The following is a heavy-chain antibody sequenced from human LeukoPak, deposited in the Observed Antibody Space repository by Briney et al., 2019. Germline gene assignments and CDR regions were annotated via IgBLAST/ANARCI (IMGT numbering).Heavy chain of an antibody. J-gene: IGHJ4*02. Sequence: ASVKVSCKASGYTFTSYYIHWVRQAPGQELEWMGIINPSGGSTSYAQKFQGRVTITADESTSTAYMELSSLRSEDTAVYYCASSTQPLPSNAYTVTTDYWGQGTLVTVSS. V-gene: IGHV1-46*01. CDR1: GYTFTSYY. CDR3: ASSTQPLPSNAYTVTTDY. CDR2: INPSGGST. D-gene: IGHD4-11*01.